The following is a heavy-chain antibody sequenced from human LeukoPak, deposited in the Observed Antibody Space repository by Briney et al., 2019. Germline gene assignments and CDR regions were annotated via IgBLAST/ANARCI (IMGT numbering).Heavy chain of an antibody. V-gene: IGHV3-23*01. CDR3: AKMHYFGSGSPDY. J-gene: IGHJ4*02. CDR2: ISGSGGST. Sequence: GGSLRLSCAASGFTFSSYAMSWVRQAPGKGLEWVSAISGSGGSTYYADSVKGRFTISRDNARKTLYLQMNSLRAEDTAVYYCAKMHYFGSGSPDYWGQGALVTVSS. CDR1: GFTFSSYA. D-gene: IGHD3-10*01.